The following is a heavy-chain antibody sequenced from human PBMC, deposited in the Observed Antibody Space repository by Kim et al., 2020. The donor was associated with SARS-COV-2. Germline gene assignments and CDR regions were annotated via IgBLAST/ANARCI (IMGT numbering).Heavy chain of an antibody. J-gene: IGHJ5*01. CDR1: GFTFSSYG. CDR3: LIVGVVAATENWFDT. V-gene: IGHV3-30*03. CDR2: ISYDGSNK. D-gene: IGHD2-15*01. Sequence: GGSLRLSCAASGFTFSSYGMHWVRQAPGKGLEWVAVISYDGSNKYYADSVKGRFSISRDNSKNTLYLQMNSLRAEDRAGEYCLIVGVVAATENWFDTWG.